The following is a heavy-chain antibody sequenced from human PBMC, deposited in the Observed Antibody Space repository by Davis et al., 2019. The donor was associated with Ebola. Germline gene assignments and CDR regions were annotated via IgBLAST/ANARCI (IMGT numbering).Heavy chain of an antibody. Sequence: PGGSLRLSCAASGFTFSSYSMNWVRQAPGKGLEWISDITSDGTSTSYADSVKGRFTISRDNANNLLYLQMNSLRAEDTAVYYCARAPLGYYDFWSGYYKGGYFDYWGQGTLVTVSS. CDR3: ARAPLGYYDFWSGYYKGGYFDY. V-gene: IGHV3-48*01. J-gene: IGHJ4*02. CDR2: ITSDGTST. D-gene: IGHD3-3*01. CDR1: GFTFSSYS.